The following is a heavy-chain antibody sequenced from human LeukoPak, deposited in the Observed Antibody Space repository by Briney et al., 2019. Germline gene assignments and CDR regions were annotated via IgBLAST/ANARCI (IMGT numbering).Heavy chain of an antibody. J-gene: IGHJ4*02. CDR1: GFTFSSYS. Sequence: GGSLRLSCAASGFTFSSYSMNWVRQAPGKGLEWVSYISSSSSTIYYADSVKVRFTISRDNAKNSLYLQMNSLRAEDTAVYFCARDPTQLEAYFDYWGQGTLVTVSS. CDR3: ARDPTQLEAYFDY. CDR2: ISSSSSTI. V-gene: IGHV3-48*01. D-gene: IGHD1-1*01.